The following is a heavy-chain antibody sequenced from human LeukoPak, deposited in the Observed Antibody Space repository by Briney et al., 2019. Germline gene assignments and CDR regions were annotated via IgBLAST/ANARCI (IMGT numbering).Heavy chain of an antibody. CDR2: ISSSRSSI. Sequence: GGSLRLSCAASGFTFSSYTMNWVRQAPGKGLEWVSSISSSRSSIYYADSMKGRFTISRDNAKNSIYLQMNSLRVEDTAVYYCAKDIVGGGDDYWGQGTLVIVSS. CDR1: GFTFSSYT. V-gene: IGHV3-21*01. CDR3: AKDIVGGGDDY. J-gene: IGHJ4*02. D-gene: IGHD2-21*02.